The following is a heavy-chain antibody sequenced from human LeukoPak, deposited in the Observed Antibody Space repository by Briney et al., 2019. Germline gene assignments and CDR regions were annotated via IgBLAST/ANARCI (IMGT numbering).Heavy chain of an antibody. Sequence: GGSLRLSCAASGFTFSSYAMSWVRQAPGKGLEWVSYISSSSSTIYYADSVKGRFTISRDNAKNSLYLQMNSLRAEDTAVYYCAITPAGSSWYGNYFDYWGQGTLVTVSS. V-gene: IGHV3-48*01. J-gene: IGHJ4*02. CDR3: AITPAGSSWYGNYFDY. CDR1: GFTFSSYA. CDR2: ISSSSSTI. D-gene: IGHD6-13*01.